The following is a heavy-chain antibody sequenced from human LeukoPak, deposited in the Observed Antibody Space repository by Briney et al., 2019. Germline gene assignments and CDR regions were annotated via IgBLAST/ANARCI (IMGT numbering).Heavy chain of an antibody. CDR1: GYPFVSHV. CDR2: INPDNGNA. J-gene: IGHJ4*02. V-gene: IGHV1-3*01. D-gene: IGHD3-22*01. Sequence: VASVKVSCKASGYPFVSHVIHWVRQAPGQRLEWMGWINPDNGNAEYSQKFQGRVTMTRDTSTSTVYMELSSLRSEDTAVYYCARTYYYDSSGLDYWGQGTLVTVSS. CDR3: ARTYYYDSSGLDY.